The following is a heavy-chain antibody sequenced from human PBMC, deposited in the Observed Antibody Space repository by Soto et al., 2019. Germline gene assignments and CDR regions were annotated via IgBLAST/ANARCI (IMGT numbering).Heavy chain of an antibody. D-gene: IGHD3-9*01. Sequence: QVQLQESGPGLVKPSQTLSLTCTVSGGSISSGDYFWSWIRQSPGKGLEWIGYISFIGSTYYNPSLKSRVSVSRDTSKNQFSLKLSSVTTTDTAVYYCARGLVIRPYYYHGMDVWGQGTTVTVSS. CDR1: GGSISSGDYF. CDR2: ISFIGST. CDR3: ARGLVIRPYYYHGMDV. J-gene: IGHJ6*02. V-gene: IGHV4-30-4*01.